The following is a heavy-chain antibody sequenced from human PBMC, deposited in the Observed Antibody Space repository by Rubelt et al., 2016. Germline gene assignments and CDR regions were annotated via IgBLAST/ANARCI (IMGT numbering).Heavy chain of an antibody. Sequence: EVQLVESGGGLVQPGRSLRLSCAASGFSFDDYGMHWVRQAPGKGLEWVSGINWSSKRLGYADSVKGRFTISRDNAKNSLYLQMNRLRAEETAVYYCAIPGYSYGTSDYWGQGTLVTVSS. CDR3: AIPGYSYGTSDY. D-gene: IGHD5-18*01. V-gene: IGHV3-9*01. CDR2: INWSSKRL. CDR1: GFSFDDYG. J-gene: IGHJ4*02.